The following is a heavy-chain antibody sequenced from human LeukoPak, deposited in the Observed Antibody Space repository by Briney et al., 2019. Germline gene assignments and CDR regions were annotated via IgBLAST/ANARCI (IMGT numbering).Heavy chain of an antibody. Sequence: GGPETLPCAPWGYTFRSSGMNGVRRAPGRGLEWISAISSRSTYTHYADSAKGRFTISRDNVKNSLFLQMNSLRAEYTAVYCCAEDISSYYIFDHWGQGTLVTVSS. CDR3: AEDISSYYIFDH. CDR1: GYTFRSSG. D-gene: IGHD3-22*01. J-gene: IGHJ4*02. V-gene: IGHV3-21*01. CDR2: ISSRSTYT.